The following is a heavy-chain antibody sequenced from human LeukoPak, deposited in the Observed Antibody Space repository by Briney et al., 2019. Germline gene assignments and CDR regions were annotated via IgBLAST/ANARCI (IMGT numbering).Heavy chain of an antibody. J-gene: IGHJ4*02. CDR3: ARRPWFGDFDY. CDR1: GGSFSGYY. CDR2: INHSGST. V-gene: IGHV4-34*01. D-gene: IGHD3-10*01. Sequence: SETLSPTCAVYGGSFSGYYWSWIRQPPGKGLEWIGEINHSGSTNYNPSLKSRVTISVDTSKNQFSLKLSSVTAADTAVYYCARRPWFGDFDYWGQGTLVTVSS.